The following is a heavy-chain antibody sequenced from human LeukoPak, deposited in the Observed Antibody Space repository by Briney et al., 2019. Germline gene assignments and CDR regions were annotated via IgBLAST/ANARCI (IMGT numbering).Heavy chain of an antibody. CDR3: VKDLGRYRNNCFDY. J-gene: IGHJ4*02. Sequence: GGSERLSCAASGFTFSSYAMSWVRQAPEKGLEWVSTISGSGGGTYYADSVTGTFTISRDDSKNTLYLQMNSLRAEDTAVYYCVKDLGRYRNNCFDYCGQGALFSASS. CDR2: ISGSGGGT. CDR1: GFTFSSYA. V-gene: IGHV3-23*01. D-gene: IGHD1-26*01.